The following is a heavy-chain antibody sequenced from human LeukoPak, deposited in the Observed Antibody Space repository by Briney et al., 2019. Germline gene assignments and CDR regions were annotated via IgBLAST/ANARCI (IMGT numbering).Heavy chain of an antibody. D-gene: IGHD2-15*01. CDR1: GFTFSSYA. CDR3: ARGGSKFIYYYGMDV. CDR2: ISYDGSNK. Sequence: GRSLRLSCAASGFTFSSYAMHWVRQAPGKGLEWVAVISYDGSNKYYADSVKGRFTISRDNSKNTLYLQMNSLRAEDTAVYYCARGGSKFIYYYGMDVWGQGTTVTVSS. J-gene: IGHJ6*02. V-gene: IGHV3-30-3*01.